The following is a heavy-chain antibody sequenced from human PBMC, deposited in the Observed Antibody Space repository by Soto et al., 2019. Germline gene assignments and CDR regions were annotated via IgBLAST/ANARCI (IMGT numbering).Heavy chain of an antibody. V-gene: IGHV4-59*12. CDR1: GGSLSSYY. Sequence: SGTLSLTCTVSGGSLSSYYWGLVRQPPGKGLEWIGYIYYSGSTNYNPSLKSRVTISVDTSKNQFSLKLSSVTAADTAVYYCARDFGGGALDSWGQGTLVTVSS. CDR2: IYYSGST. CDR3: ARDFGGGALDS. D-gene: IGHD3-3*01. J-gene: IGHJ5*01.